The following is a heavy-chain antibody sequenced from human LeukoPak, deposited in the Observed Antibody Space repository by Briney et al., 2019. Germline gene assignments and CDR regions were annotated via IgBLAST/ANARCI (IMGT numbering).Heavy chain of an antibody. Sequence: GGALRLSCAASGYTFPSYSLNWVRQSPGEGREGISYVGIGVDDIYYADSVTGRFTISRDNAEKSVYLQMNSLRVEDTAVYYCVRGGRGPDDYFDYWGQGTQVTVSS. CDR1: GYTFPSYS. V-gene: IGHV3-21*05. CDR3: VRGGRGPDDYFDY. J-gene: IGHJ4*02. CDR2: VGIGVDDI. D-gene: IGHD3-10*01.